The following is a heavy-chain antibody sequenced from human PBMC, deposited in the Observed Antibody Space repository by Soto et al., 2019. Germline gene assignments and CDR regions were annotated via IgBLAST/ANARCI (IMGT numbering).Heavy chain of an antibody. CDR1: SGSFSGYY. CDR3: ARDLLSGFDP. Sequence: SETLSLTCAVHSGSFSGYYWDWIRQPPGKGLEWIGYIYYSGSTNYNPSLKSRVTISVDTSKNQLSLKLSSVTAADTAVYYCARDLLSGFDPWGQGTLVTVSS. CDR2: IYYSGST. J-gene: IGHJ5*02. V-gene: IGHV4-59*01.